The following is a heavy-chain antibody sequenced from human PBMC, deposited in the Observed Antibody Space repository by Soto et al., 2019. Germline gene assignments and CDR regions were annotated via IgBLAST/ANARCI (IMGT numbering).Heavy chain of an antibody. Sequence: QVQLVQSGAEVRKPGSSVKVSCRSSGGIFTASAISWVRQAPGQGPEWMGGVIPMFGTANYPQRFQGRVTINADESTNTVYMQLSSLRSDDTAVYYCAGNWNDGDDYFDYWGQGTLVTVSS. CDR3: AGNWNDGDDYFDY. V-gene: IGHV1-69*01. J-gene: IGHJ4*02. D-gene: IGHD1-1*01. CDR1: GGIFTASA. CDR2: VIPMFGTA.